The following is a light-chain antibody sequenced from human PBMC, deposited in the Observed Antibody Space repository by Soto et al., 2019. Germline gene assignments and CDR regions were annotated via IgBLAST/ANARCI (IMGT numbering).Light chain of an antibody. CDR1: QSINSD. J-gene: IGKJ5*01. CDR2: GAS. V-gene: IGKV3-15*01. CDR3: QQYNNRPIT. Sequence: EIVMPQSPATLSVSPGETTRLSCRASQSINSDVAWYQQKVGQTPRLLIYGASTRATGIPARFSGSGSGTEFTLTISSLQSEDFAVYYCQQYNNRPITFGQGTRLEI.